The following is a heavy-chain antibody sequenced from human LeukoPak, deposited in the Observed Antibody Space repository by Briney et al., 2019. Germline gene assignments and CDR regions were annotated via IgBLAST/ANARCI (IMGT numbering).Heavy chain of an antibody. CDR2: ISGSGGRT. V-gene: IGHV3-23*01. D-gene: IGHD2-2*02. CDR3: ARVGYCSSCSCYNYFDY. Sequence: PGGSLRLSCAASGFTFSSYAMSWVRQAPGKGLEWVSVISGSGGRTHYADSVKGRFTISRDNSKKTLYLQMNSLRAEDTAIYYCARVGYCSSCSCYNYFDYWGQGTLVTVSS. J-gene: IGHJ4*02. CDR1: GFTFSSYA.